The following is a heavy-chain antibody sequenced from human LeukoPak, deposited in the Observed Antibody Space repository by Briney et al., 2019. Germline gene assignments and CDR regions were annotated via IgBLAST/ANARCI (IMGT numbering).Heavy chain of an antibody. CDR3: ARYQEYGGNLDY. J-gene: IGHJ4*02. CDR1: GGTFSSYA. CDR2: IIPIFGTA. V-gene: IGHV1-69*05. D-gene: IGHD4/OR15-4a*01. Sequence: SVKLSFKASGGTFSSYAISWVRQAPGQGLEWMGRIIPIFGTANYAQKCQGRVTVTTDDSTSTAYMELSSVRSEDTDVYSCARYQEYGGNLDYWGQGTLVTVSS.